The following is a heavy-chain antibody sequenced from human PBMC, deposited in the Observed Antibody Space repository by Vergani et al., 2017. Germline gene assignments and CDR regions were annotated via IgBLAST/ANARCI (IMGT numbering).Heavy chain of an antibody. V-gene: IGHV1-18*01. CDR1: GYKFDTYG. CDR3: ARGGSTGWFRNFDF. Sequence: VELVQSGAEVKKPGASVKVSCKTSGYKFDTYGISWVRQAPGQGLEWMGWISTQTGNTNSAQKLQGRLILTTDTSTATAYMELRTLKSDDTAVYFCARGGSTGWFRNFDFWGQGTLVTVSS. J-gene: IGHJ4*02. D-gene: IGHD6-19*01. CDR2: ISTQTGNT.